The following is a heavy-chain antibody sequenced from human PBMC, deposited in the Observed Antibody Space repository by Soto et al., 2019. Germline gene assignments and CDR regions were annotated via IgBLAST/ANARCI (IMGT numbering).Heavy chain of an antibody. D-gene: IGHD6-19*01. Sequence: PSETLSLTCAVYGGSFSGYYWSWIRQPPGKGLEWIGEINHSGSTNYNPSLKSRVTISVDTSKNQFSLKLSSVTAADTAVYYCARIWANGSGWYSGYFGYWGQGTLVTVSS. CDR2: INHSGST. V-gene: IGHV4-34*01. CDR1: GGSFSGYY. J-gene: IGHJ4*02. CDR3: ARIWANGSGWYSGYFGY.